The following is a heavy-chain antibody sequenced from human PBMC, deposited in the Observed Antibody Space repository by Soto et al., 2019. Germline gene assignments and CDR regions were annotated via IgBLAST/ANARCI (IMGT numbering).Heavy chain of an antibody. V-gene: IGHV4-39*01. CDR3: ARQSAQYDFWSGYYRAEWFDP. D-gene: IGHD3-3*01. CDR2: IYYSGST. CDR1: GGSISSSSYY. Sequence: LSLTCTVSGGSISSSSYYWGWIRQPPGKGLEWIGSIYYSGSTYYNPSHKSRVTISVDTSKNQFSLKLSSVTAADTAVYYCARQSAQYDFWSGYYRAEWFDPWGQGTLVTVSS. J-gene: IGHJ5*02.